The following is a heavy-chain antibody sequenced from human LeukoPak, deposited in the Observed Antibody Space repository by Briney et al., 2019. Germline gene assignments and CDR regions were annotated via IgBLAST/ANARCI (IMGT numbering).Heavy chain of an antibody. CDR3: ARGYSSAGDY. J-gene: IGHJ4*02. Sequence: PSETLSLTCTASGGSISSGGYYWSWIRQPPGKGLEWIGYIYHSGSTYYNPSLKSRVTISVDRSKNQFSLKLSSVTAADTAVYYCARGYSSAGDYWGQGTLVTVSS. CDR1: GGSISSGGYY. CDR2: IYHSGST. V-gene: IGHV4-30-2*01. D-gene: IGHD6-19*01.